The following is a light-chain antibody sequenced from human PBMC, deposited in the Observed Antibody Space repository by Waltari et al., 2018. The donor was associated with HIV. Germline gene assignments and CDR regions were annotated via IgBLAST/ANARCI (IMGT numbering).Light chain of an antibody. V-gene: IGLV2-8*01. CDR3: SSYAGSNNFKV. Sequence: QSALTQPPSASGSPGQSVTISCTGTSSDVGGYKFVYWYQQHPGKAPKLMIYEVNKRPSGVPDRFSGSKSGNTASLTVSGLQAEDEADYYCSSYAGSNNFKVFGGGTKLTVL. J-gene: IGLJ2*01. CDR2: EVN. CDR1: SSDVGGYKF.